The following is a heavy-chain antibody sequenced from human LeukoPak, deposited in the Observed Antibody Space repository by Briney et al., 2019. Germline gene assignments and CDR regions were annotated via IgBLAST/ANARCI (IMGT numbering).Heavy chain of an antibody. V-gene: IGHV3-30*18. J-gene: IGHJ4*02. Sequence: PGRSLRLSCLASGFTFSSYAMHWVRQAPGKGLEWVAVISYDGSNKYYADSVKGRFTISRDNSKNTLYLQMNRLRAEDTAVYYCAKSPYPGNYLYYFDYWGQGTLVTVSS. CDR3: AKSPYPGNYLYYFDY. CDR1: GFTFSSYA. D-gene: IGHD4-23*01. CDR2: ISYDGSNK.